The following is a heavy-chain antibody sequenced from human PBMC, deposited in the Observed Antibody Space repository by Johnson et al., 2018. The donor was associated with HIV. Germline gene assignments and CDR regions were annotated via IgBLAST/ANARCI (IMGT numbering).Heavy chain of an antibody. V-gene: IGHV3-7*03. CDR1: GFTVSSNY. CDR2: IKQDGGEK. D-gene: IGHD3-10*01. Sequence: EVQLVESGGGLIQSGGSLRLSCAASGFTVSSNYMSWVRQAPGKGLEWVANIKQDGGEKCYVDSVKGRFTISRDNAKNSLYLQMNSRRAEDTAVYYCAKAPYGSGIRPGAFDIWGQGTLVTVSS. J-gene: IGHJ3*02. CDR3: AKAPYGSGIRPGAFDI.